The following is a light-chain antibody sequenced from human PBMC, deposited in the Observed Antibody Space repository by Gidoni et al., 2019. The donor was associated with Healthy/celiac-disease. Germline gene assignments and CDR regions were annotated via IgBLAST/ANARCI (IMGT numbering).Light chain of an antibody. V-gene: IGKV3-11*01. CDR2: DAS. Sequence: ANLPCRASQSVSSYLAWYQQKPGQAPRLLIYDASNRATGIPARFSGSGPGTDFTLTISSLEPEDFAVYYCQQRSNWPPGTFGPXTKVDIK. CDR3: QQRSNWPPGT. J-gene: IGKJ3*01. CDR1: QSVSSY.